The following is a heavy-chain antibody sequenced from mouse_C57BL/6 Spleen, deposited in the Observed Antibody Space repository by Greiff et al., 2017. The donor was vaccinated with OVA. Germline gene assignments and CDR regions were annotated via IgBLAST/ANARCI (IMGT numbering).Heavy chain of an antibody. CDR3: ARERDYDWYVDV. Sequence: EVMLVESGGGLVKPGGSLKLSCAASGFTFSSYAMSWVRQTPEKRLEWVATISDGGSYTYYPDNVKGRFTISRDNAKNNLYLQMSHLKAEDTAMYYCARERDYDWYVDVWGTGTTVTVSS. V-gene: IGHV5-4*01. D-gene: IGHD2-4*01. CDR1: GFTFSSYA. J-gene: IGHJ1*03. CDR2: ISDGGSYT.